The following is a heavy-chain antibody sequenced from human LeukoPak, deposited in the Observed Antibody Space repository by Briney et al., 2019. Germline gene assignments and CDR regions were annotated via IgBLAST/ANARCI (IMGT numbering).Heavy chain of an antibody. CDR2: IYYSGST. CDR3: ASSLSPEDAFDI. D-gene: IGHD1-14*01. J-gene: IGHJ3*02. V-gene: IGHV4-59*01. CDR1: GASISSYY. Sequence: SETLSLTCTVSGASISSYYWSWIRQPPGKGLEWIGYIYYSGSTNYNPSLKSRVAISVDTSKNQFSLKLSSVTAADTAVYYCASSLSPEDAFDIWGQGTMVTVSS.